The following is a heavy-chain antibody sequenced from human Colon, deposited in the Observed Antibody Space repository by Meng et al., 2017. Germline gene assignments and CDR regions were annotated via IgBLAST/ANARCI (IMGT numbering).Heavy chain of an antibody. CDR1: GGPGSSGSHY. D-gene: IGHD1-26*01. CDR3: AGGPWELDY. V-gene: IGHV4-61*01. Sequence: VHLQDWGPGLLRPCETLSLTFTVSGGPGSSGSHYWSWIRQPPGQGLEWIGYIDYSRSINYYPSLKSRVTMSVDTSKNQFSLNLSSVTAADTAVYYCAGGPWELDYWGQGTLVTVSS. J-gene: IGHJ4*02. CDR2: IDYSRSI.